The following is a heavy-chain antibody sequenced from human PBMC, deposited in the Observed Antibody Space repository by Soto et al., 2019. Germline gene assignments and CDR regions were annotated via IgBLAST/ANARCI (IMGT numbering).Heavy chain of an antibody. CDR1: GFSLSTSGVG. CDR2: IYWDDDK. J-gene: IGHJ4*02. V-gene: IGHV2-5*02. D-gene: IGHD3-9*01. Sequence: QITLKESGPTLVKPTQTLTLTCTFSGFSLSTSGVGVGWIRQPPGKALEWLALIYWDDDKRYSPSLKSRLTTTQDTSQNQVVLTMTNSDLMDAATYDGAHCRYLAWTIDSWRQGTLLTVSS. CDR3: AHCRYLAWTIDS.